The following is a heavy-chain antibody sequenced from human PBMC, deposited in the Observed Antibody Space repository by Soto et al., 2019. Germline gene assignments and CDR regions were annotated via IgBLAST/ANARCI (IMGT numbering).Heavy chain of an antibody. J-gene: IGHJ1*01. V-gene: IGHV3-7*01. CDR2: INQDGSGR. D-gene: IGHD3-16*02. CDR3: ARDYRRH. Sequence: EVQLVQSGGGLVQPGGSLRLSCAASGFTFSSHWMSWVRQAPGKGLEWVANINQDGSGRYYVDSGKGRFTISRDNAKNSLQLQMNSLRAEDTAMYYCARDYRRHWGQGTLVTVSS. CDR1: GFTFSSHW.